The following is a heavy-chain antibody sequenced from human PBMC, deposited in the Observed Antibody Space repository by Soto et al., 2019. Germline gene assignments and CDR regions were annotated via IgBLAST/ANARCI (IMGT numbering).Heavy chain of an antibody. CDR1: GGSISSYY. CDR2: IYYSGST. CDR3: ASGYSGYPFDY. D-gene: IGHD5-12*01. V-gene: IGHV4-59*01. Sequence: SETLSLTCTVSGGSISSYYWSWIRQPPGKGLEWIGYIYYSGSTNYNPSLKSRVTISVDTSKNQFSLKLSSVTAADTAVYYCASGYSGYPFDYWGQGTLVTVSS. J-gene: IGHJ4*02.